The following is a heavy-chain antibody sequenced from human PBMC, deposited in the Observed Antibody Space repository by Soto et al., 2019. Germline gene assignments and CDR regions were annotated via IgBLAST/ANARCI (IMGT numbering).Heavy chain of an antibody. Sequence: SVKVSCKASGGTFSSYAISWVRQAPGQGLEWMGGIIPIFGTANYAQKFQGRVTITADESTSTAYMELSSLRSEDTAVYYCARGFYRSVEMATMANERYYYYGMDVWGQGTTVTVSS. D-gene: IGHD5-12*01. J-gene: IGHJ6*02. CDR3: ARGFYRSVEMATMANERYYYYGMDV. CDR1: GGTFSSYA. V-gene: IGHV1-69*13. CDR2: IIPIFGTA.